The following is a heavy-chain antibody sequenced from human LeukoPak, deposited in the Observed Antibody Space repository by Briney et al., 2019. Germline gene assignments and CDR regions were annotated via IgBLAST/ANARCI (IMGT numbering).Heavy chain of an antibody. J-gene: IGHJ3*01. V-gene: IGHV4-34*01. Sequence: SETLSLTCAVYGGSFSGYFWSWIRQPPGKGLEWIGEVNHSGSTNYNPSLKSRVTISVDTSKNQFSLKLSSVTAADTAVYFCARDVGYSFGPKYDAFDLWGQGTPVTVSS. CDR3: ARDVGYSFGPKYDAFDL. D-gene: IGHD5-18*01. CDR1: GGSFSGYF. CDR2: VNHSGST.